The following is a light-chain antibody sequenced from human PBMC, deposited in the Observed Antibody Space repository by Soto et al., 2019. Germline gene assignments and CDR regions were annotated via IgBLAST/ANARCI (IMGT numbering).Light chain of an antibody. V-gene: IGKV1-5*01. CDR3: QQCHRYLT. J-gene: IGKJ1*01. Sequence: DIQLTQSPSTLSASVGESVTLTFRASQSASTWLAWYQQKAGKAPKLLIYDASALPRGVPSRFSGSGSGTKFTLTIASLQPDDFATYYCQQCHRYLTFGQGTKVDIK. CDR2: DAS. CDR1: QSASTW.